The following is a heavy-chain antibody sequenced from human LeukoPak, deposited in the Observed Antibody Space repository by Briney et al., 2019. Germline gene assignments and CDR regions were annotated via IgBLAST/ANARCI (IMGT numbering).Heavy chain of an antibody. Sequence: GGSLRLSCAASGFTFSSYAMNWVRQAPGKGLEWVSVISDNGGSTYYADSVKGRFTISRDNSKNTLYLQMNSLRAEDTAVYYCARESGWGLPHAFDFWGQGTMITVSS. CDR1: GFTFSSYA. V-gene: IGHV3-23*01. D-gene: IGHD3-3*01. J-gene: IGHJ3*01. CDR2: ISDNGGST. CDR3: ARESGWGLPHAFDF.